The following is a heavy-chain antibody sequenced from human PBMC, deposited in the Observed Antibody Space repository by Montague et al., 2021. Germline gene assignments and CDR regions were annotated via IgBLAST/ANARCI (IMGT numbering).Heavy chain of an antibody. CDR3: AREWSAFDF. Sequence: SETLSLTCTVSGDSINTYKWNRIRQPPAKGLEWIGYIYSSRNTNYNPSLKSRVTISVDTSRNQFSLEVRSVTAADTAKYYCAREWSAFDFWGQGTTVTVSS. CDR2: IYSSRNT. J-gene: IGHJ6*02. CDR1: GDSINTYK. D-gene: IGHD3-9*01. V-gene: IGHV4-59*01.